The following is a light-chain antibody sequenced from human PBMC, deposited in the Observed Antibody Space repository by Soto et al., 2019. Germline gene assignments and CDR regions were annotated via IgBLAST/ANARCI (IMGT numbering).Light chain of an antibody. V-gene: IGKV1-39*01. Sequence: DIQMTQSPSSLSASVGDRVTITCRASQSSSSYLNWYQQKPGKAPKLLIYAASSLQSGVPSRFSGSGSGTDFTRTIISLQPEDFATYYCQQSYSTPPFTFGPGTKVDIK. CDR1: QSSSSY. CDR3: QQSYSTPPFT. CDR2: AAS. J-gene: IGKJ3*01.